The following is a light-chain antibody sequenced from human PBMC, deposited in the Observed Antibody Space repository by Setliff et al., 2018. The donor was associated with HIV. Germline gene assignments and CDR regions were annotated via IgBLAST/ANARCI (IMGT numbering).Light chain of an antibody. Sequence: QSVLAQPASVSGSPGQSITISCTGTSSDVGRYDLVSWFQQHPGKAPKAIIYEVTKRPSGVSNRFSGSKSGNTASLTISGLQAEDEADYYCCSNTGSNTYVFGSGTKV. V-gene: IGLV2-23*02. J-gene: IGLJ1*01. CDR1: SSDVGRYDL. CDR3: CSNTGSNTYV. CDR2: EVT.